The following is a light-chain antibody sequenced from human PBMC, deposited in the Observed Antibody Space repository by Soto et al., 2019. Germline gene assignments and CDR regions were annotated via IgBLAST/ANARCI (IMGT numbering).Light chain of an antibody. CDR3: CSYAGSYTFVV. J-gene: IGLJ2*01. Sequence: QSALTQPASVSGSAGQSITISCSGTMRDVGAYNLVSWYQQHPGKAPKLMIYDVSKRPSGVPDRFSGSKSGNTASLTISGLQAEDEADYYCCSYAGSYTFVVFGGGTKLTVL. CDR1: MRDVGAYNL. CDR2: DVS. V-gene: IGLV2-11*01.